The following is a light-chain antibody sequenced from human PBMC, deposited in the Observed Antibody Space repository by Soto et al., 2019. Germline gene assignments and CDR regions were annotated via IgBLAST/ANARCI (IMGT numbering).Light chain of an antibody. CDR3: QQYENYWT. V-gene: IGKV1-5*01. J-gene: IGKJ1*01. CDR2: DAS. Sequence: DIQITPSPFTLSGSVGDRVTNTCRASQTISSWLAWYQHKPGKAPKLLIYDASNLDSGVPSRFSGSGSGTEFSLTISNLQPDDCATYYCQQYENYWTFGQGTKVDIK. CDR1: QTISSW.